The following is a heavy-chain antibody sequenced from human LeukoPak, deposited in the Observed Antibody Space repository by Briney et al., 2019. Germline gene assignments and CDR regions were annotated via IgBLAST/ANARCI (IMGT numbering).Heavy chain of an antibody. CDR2: IRSEANRYAT. D-gene: IGHD2-2*01. CDR3: TRPFYCSSTSCYEDY. CDR1: GFTFSGSA. J-gene: IGHJ4*02. Sequence: PGGSLRLSCAASGFTFSGSAMHWVRQASGKGLEWVGRIRSEANRYATAYAASVKGSFTISRDDSKNTAYLQMNSLKTEDTAVYYCTRPFYCSSTSCYEDYWGQGTLVTVSS. V-gene: IGHV3-73*01.